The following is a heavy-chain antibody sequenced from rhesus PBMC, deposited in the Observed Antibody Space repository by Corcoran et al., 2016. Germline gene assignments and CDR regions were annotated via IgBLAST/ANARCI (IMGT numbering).Heavy chain of an antibody. J-gene: IGHJ4*01. CDR3: ARDPTTEAAIDS. D-gene: IGHD3S6*01. V-gene: IGHV2-152*01. Sequence: QVTLKETGPALVNSTETLTLTCTFSGFSLGTDGTCVHWIRQPPGKALQLLAFIFSDDPSWYTHCLKNRLTVSRDTCKSQVVLTMTNMDPMDTATYYCARDPTTEAAIDSWGQGVLVTVSS. CDR1: GFSLGTDGTC. CDR2: IFSDDPS.